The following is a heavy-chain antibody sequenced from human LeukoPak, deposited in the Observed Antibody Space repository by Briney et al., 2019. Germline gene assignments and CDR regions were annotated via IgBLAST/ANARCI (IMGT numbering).Heavy chain of an antibody. Sequence: SETLSLTCAVSGGSFSGYYWSWIRQPPGKGLEWIGEINHSGSTNYNPSPKSRVTISVDTSKNQFSLKLSSVTAADTAVYYCARLGRWQRGQGNFDYWGQGTLVTVSS. CDR1: GGSFSGYY. D-gene: IGHD5-24*01. J-gene: IGHJ4*02. CDR2: INHSGST. V-gene: IGHV4-34*01. CDR3: ARLGRWQRGQGNFDY.